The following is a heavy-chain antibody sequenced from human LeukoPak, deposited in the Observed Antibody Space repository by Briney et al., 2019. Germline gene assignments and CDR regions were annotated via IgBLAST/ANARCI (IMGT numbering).Heavy chain of an antibody. CDR3: AKGVIRGVISWFDP. CDR1: GFTFSSYG. J-gene: IGHJ5*02. CDR2: ISYDGSNK. D-gene: IGHD3-10*01. Sequence: PGRSLRLSCAASGFTFSSYGMHWVRQAPGKGLEWVAVISYDGSNKYYADSVKGRFTISRDSSKDTLYLQMNSLRAEDTAVYYCAKGVIRGVISWFDPWGQGTLVTVSS. V-gene: IGHV3-30*18.